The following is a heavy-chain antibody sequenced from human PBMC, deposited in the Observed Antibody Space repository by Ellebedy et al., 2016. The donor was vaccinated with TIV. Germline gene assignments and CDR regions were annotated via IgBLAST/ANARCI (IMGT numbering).Heavy chain of an antibody. CDR1: GFTFSSYW. D-gene: IGHD3-9*01. V-gene: IGHV3-48*01. J-gene: IGHJ6*02. Sequence: GGSLRLSCAASGFTFSSYWMSWVRQAPGKGLEWVSYISSSGSTIYHADSVKGRLTISRDNSMDTLYLQMNSLGVGDTAVYYCAKLGFDILTGSGGMDVWGQGTTVIVPS. CDR3: AKLGFDILTGSGGMDV. CDR2: ISSSGSTI.